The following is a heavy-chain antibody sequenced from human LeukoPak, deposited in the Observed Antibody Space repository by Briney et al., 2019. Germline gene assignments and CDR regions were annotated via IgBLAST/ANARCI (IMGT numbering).Heavy chain of an antibody. CDR1: GFTFSNYG. V-gene: IGHV3-23*01. CDR2: ISVSGGTT. CDR3: AKDRATSSGSYYGYFDY. J-gene: IGHJ4*02. D-gene: IGHD1-26*01. Sequence: PGGSLRLSCAASGFTFSNYGMSWVRQAPGKGLEWLSAISVSGGTTYYVDSVKGRFTISRDNSKNTVYLQMNSLRAEDTAVYYCAKDRATSSGSYYGYFDYWGQGILVTVSS.